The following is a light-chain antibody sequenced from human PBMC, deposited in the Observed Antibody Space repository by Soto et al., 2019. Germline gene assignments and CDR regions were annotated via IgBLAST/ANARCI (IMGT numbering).Light chain of an antibody. CDR2: EDN. CDR3: QSYDSGVV. CDR1: SGSIASNY. V-gene: IGLV6-57*03. Sequence: NFMLTQPHSVSESPGKTVTISCTRSSGSIASNYVQWYQQRPGSAPTTVIYEDNQRPSGVPDRFSGSIDSSSNSASLTISGLKTEDDADYYCQSYDSGVVFGGGTKVTVL. J-gene: IGLJ2*01.